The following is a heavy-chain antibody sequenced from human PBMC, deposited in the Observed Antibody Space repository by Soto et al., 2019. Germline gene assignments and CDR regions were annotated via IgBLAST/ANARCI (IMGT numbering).Heavy chain of an antibody. CDR1: DYTFTSYV. V-gene: IGHV1-18*01. J-gene: IGHJ4*02. D-gene: IGHD1-1*01. Sequence: GASVTVSCKASDYTFTSYVISCVRQAPGQGLEWMGWISAYNGNTNYAQKLQGRVTMTTDTSTSTAYMELRSLRSDDTAVYYCARDALTSEGLTRRKGFDYWGQGTLVTVSS. CDR2: ISAYNGNT. CDR3: ARDALTSEGLTRRKGFDY.